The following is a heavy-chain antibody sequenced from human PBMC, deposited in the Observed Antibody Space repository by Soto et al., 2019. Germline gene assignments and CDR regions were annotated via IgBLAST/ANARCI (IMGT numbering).Heavy chain of an antibody. CDR2: IYYSGST. CDR3: ARQASGGSGSYYNALGDY. J-gene: IGHJ4*02. D-gene: IGHD3-10*01. V-gene: IGHV4-39*01. Sequence: QLQLQESGPGLVKPSETLSLTCTVSGGSISSSSYYWGWIRQPPGKGLEWIGSIYYSGSTYYNPSLKSRVTISVDTSKNQFSLKLSSVTAADTAVYYCARQASGGSGSYYNALGDYWGQGTLVTVSS. CDR1: GGSISSSSYY.